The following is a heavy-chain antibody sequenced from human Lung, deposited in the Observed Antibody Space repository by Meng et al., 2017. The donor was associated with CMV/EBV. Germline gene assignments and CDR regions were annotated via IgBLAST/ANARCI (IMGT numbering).Heavy chain of an antibody. V-gene: IGHV1-69*10. D-gene: IGHD3-3*01. CDR2: IIPILGIA. CDR1: GGTFSSYA. CDR3: ARDSITIFGVVTKNDYYYYGMDV. J-gene: IGHJ6*01. Sequence: SXXVSXKASGGTFSSYAISWVRQAPGQGLEWMGGIIPILGIANYAQKFQGRVTITADKSTSTAYMELSSLRSEDTAVYYCARDSITIFGVVTKNDYYYYGMDVWXQGTTDTVSS.